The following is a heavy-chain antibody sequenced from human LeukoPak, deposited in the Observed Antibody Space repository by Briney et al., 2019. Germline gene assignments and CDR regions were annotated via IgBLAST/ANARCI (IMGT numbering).Heavy chain of an antibody. V-gene: IGHV3-11*06. J-gene: IGHJ4*02. CDR3: ASGSGHYYGSGSYPAY. Sequence: GGSLRLSCAASGFTFSDYYMSWIRQAPGKGLEWVSYISSSSSYTNYADSVKGRFTISRDNAKNSLYLQMNSLRAEDTAVYYCASGSGHYYGSGSYPAYWGQGTLVTVSS. D-gene: IGHD3-10*01. CDR1: GFTFSDYY. CDR2: ISSSSSYT.